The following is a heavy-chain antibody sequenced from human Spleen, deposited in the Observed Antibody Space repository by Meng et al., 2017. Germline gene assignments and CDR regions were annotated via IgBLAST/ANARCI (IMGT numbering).Heavy chain of an antibody. CDR1: GITFRNLW. Sequence: LTCVASGITFRNLWMTWVRQAPGKGLEWVGRIKSKVNGGTTDFAAPVKGRFTIPRDDPENTLYLQLNSLKTEDTAVYYCSTDLSSGWTTFDYWGQGALVTVSS. D-gene: IGHD6-19*01. CDR3: STDLSSGWTTFDY. J-gene: IGHJ4*02. V-gene: IGHV3-15*01. CDR2: IKSKVNGGTT.